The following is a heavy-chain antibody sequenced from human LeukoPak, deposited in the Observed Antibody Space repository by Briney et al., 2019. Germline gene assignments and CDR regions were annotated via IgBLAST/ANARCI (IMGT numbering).Heavy chain of an antibody. CDR3: ASVTYDSSGSPSGFDY. V-gene: IGHV4-34*01. D-gene: IGHD3-22*01. J-gene: IGHJ4*02. Sequence: SETLSLTCAVYGGSFSGYYWSWIRQPPGKGLEWIGEINHSGSTNYNPSLKSRVTISVDTSKNQFSLKLSSVTAADTAVYYCASVTYDSSGSPSGFDYWGQGTLATVSS. CDR2: INHSGST. CDR1: GGSFSGYY.